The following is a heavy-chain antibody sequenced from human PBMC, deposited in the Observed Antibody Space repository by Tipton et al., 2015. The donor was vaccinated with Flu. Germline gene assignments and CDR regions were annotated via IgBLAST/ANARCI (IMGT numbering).Heavy chain of an antibody. CDR2: IYYSGST. Sequence: LRLSCTVSGGSISSSSYYWGWIRQPPGKGLEWIGSIYYSGSTYYNPSLKSRVTISVDTSKNQFSLKLSSVTAADTTVYYCARVTPPNYDYIWGSYGDAFDIWGQGTMVTVSS. J-gene: IGHJ3*02. D-gene: IGHD3-16*01. CDR3: ARVTPPNYDYIWGSYGDAFDI. V-gene: IGHV4-39*07. CDR1: GGSISSSSYY.